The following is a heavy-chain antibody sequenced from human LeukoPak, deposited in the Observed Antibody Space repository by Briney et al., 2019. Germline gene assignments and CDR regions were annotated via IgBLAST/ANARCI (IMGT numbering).Heavy chain of an antibody. CDR2: ISAYNGNT. CDR1: GYTFTSYG. D-gene: IGHD3-3*01. V-gene: IGHV1-18*01. J-gene: IGHJ5*02. CDR3: ARVNGVTIFGVVMSWFDP. Sequence: GASVKVSCKASGYTFTSYGISWVRQAPGQGLEWMGWISAYNGNTNYAQKLQGRVTMTTDTYTSTAYMELRSLRSDDTAVYYCARVNGVTIFGVVMSWFDPWGQGTLVTVSS.